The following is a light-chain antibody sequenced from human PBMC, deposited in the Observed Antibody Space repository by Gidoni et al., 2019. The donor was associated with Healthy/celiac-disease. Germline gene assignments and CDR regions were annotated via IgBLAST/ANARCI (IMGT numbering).Light chain of an antibody. J-gene: IGKJ1*01. CDR1: QSVLYSSNNKNY. CDR3: QQYYSTPWT. V-gene: IGKV4-1*01. CDR2: WAS. Sequence: DIVMTQSPDSLAVSLGERATINCKSSQSVLYSSNNKNYLACYQQKPGQPPKLLIYWASTRESGVPDRFSGSGSGTDFTLPISSLQAEDVAVYYCQQYYSTPWTFGQGTKVEIK.